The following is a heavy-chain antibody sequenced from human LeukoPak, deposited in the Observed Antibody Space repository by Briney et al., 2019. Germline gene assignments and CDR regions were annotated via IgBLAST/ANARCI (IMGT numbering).Heavy chain of an antibody. Sequence: GGSLRLSCAASGFTFSVYGMHWVRQAPGKGLEWVAFIYYDGSIEYYVDPVKGRFTISRDNSKNTLYLQMNSLRAEDTAVYYCARYQAAADSWGQGTLVTVSS. CDR1: GFTFSVYG. J-gene: IGHJ4*02. CDR2: IYYDGSIE. CDR3: ARYQAAADS. D-gene: IGHD6-13*01. V-gene: IGHV3-33*01.